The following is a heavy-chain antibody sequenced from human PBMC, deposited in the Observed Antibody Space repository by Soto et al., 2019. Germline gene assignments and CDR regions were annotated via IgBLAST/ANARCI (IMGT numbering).Heavy chain of an antibody. D-gene: IGHD3-9*01. J-gene: IGHJ6*02. CDR3: ARNLKNILYDIVTGLRGYYGMDV. V-gene: IGHV3-30-3*01. Sequence: QVQLVESGGGVVQPGRSLRLSCAASGFTFSSYAMHWVRQAPGKGLEWVAVISYDGSNKYYADSVKGRFTISRDNSKNTVYLKMNSLRAEDTAVYYCARNLKNILYDIVTGLRGYYGMDVWGQGTTVTVSS. CDR1: GFTFSSYA. CDR2: ISYDGSNK.